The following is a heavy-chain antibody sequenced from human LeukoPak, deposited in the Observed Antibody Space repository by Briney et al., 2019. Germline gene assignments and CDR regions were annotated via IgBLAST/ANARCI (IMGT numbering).Heavy chain of an antibody. V-gene: IGHV3-23*01. CDR1: VFTLCSYA. CDR2: ICGSGGST. CDR3: AKDVLEWLWYFDY. D-gene: IGHD3-3*01. J-gene: IGHJ4*02. Sequence: GGSLRLSCAASVFTLCSYAMSWVRQAPGKGLEWVSAICGSGGSTYSADSVKGRFTISRDNSKNTLYLQMNSLRAEDTAVYYCAKDVLEWLWYFDYWGQGTLVTVSS.